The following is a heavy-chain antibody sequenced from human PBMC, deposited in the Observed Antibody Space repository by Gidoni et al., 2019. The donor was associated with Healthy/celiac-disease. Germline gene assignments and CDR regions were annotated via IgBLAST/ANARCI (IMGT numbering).Heavy chain of an antibody. CDR1: GGSFSGYY. Sequence: QVQLQQWGAGLLKPSETLSLTCAVYGGSFSGYYWSWISQPPGKVLEWIGEINHSGSTNYTPSLKSRVTISVDTSKNQFSLKLSSVTAADTAVYYCAETGYDSSGYGDYWGQGTLVTVSS. V-gene: IGHV4-34*01. CDR3: AETGYDSSGYGDY. J-gene: IGHJ4*02. D-gene: IGHD3-22*01. CDR2: INHSGST.